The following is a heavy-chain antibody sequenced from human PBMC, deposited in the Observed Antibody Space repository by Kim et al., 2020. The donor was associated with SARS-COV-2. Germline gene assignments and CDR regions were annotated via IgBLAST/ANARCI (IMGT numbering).Heavy chain of an antibody. J-gene: IGHJ3*02. V-gene: IGHV3-48*03. Sequence: GGSLRLSCAASGFTFSSYEMSWVRQAPGKGLEWVSYISSSGSTIYYADSVKGRFTISRDNAKNSLYLQMNSLRAEDTAVYYCARVAGIAAAGDLDAFDIWGQGTMVTVSS. CDR1: GFTFSSYE. CDR3: ARVAGIAAAGDLDAFDI. D-gene: IGHD6-13*01. CDR2: ISSSGSTI.